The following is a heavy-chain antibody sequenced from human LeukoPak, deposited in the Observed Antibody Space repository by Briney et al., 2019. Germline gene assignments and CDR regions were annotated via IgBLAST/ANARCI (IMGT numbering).Heavy chain of an antibody. V-gene: IGHV4-30-2*01. CDR2: IYHSGST. J-gene: IGHJ3*02. Sequence: PSETLSLTCTVSGGSINSGGYYWSWIRQPPGKGLEWIGYIYHSGSTYYNPSLKSRVTISVDRSKNQFSLKLSSVTAADTAVYYCARYCSSTSCPNADAFDIWGQGTMVTVSS. D-gene: IGHD2-2*01. CDR3: ARYCSSTSCPNADAFDI. CDR1: GGSINSGGYY.